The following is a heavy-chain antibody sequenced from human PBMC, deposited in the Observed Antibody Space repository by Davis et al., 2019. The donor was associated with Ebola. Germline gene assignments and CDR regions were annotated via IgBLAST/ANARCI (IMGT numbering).Heavy chain of an antibody. V-gene: IGHV3-23*01. CDR1: GFTFSSYV. D-gene: IGHD1-26*01. CDR2: LGTSADT. J-gene: IGHJ3*02. Sequence: GGSLTLSCAASGFTFSSYVMSWVRQAPGKGLEWVSTLGTSADTYYAGSVKGRFTISRDNSKTPLYLQMNGLRVEDTAIYYCAKDTSNIWFDIWGQGTMVTVSS. CDR3: AKDTSNIWFDI.